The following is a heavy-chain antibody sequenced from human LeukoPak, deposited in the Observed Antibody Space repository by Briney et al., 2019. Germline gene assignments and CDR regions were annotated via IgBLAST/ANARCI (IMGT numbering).Heavy chain of an antibody. CDR2: IYHSGST. CDR3: ARGEASPAPFDY. Sequence: SQTLSLTRAVSGGSISSGGYSWSWIRQPPGKGLEWIGYIYHSGSTYYNPSLKSRVTISVDRSKNQFSLKLSSVTAADTAVYYCARGEASPAPFDYWGQGTLVTVSS. CDR1: GGSISSGGYS. J-gene: IGHJ4*02. V-gene: IGHV4-30-2*01. D-gene: IGHD6-6*01.